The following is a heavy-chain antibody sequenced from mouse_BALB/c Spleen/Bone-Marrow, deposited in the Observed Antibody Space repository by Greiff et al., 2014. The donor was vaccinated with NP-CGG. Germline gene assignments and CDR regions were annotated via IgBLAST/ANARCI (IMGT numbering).Heavy chain of an antibody. CDR1: GYTFTEYI. CDR3: ARHESYGNYLYFDV. Sequence: VQVVESGAGLVKPGASVKLSCKASGYTFTEYIIHWVKQRSGQGLEWIGWFYPGSGSIKYNEKFKDKATLTADKSSSTVYMELSRLTSEDSAVYFCARHESYGNYLYFDVWGAGTAVTVS. V-gene: IGHV1-62-2*01. D-gene: IGHD2-10*02. CDR2: FYPGSGSI. J-gene: IGHJ1*01.